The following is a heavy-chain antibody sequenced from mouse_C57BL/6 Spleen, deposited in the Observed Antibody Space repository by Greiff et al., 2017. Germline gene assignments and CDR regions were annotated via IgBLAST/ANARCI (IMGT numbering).Heavy chain of an antibody. CDR1: GYAFSSYW. Sequence: VQLQQSGAELVKPGASVKISCTASGYAFSSYWMNWVKQRPGKGLEWIGQIYPGDGDTNYNGTFKGKATLTADKSSSTAYRQLSSLTSVDAAVDFCARSESYYDYIDYWGQGTTLTVSS. D-gene: IGHD2-12*01. J-gene: IGHJ2*01. CDR2: IYPGDGDT. V-gene: IGHV1-80*01. CDR3: ARSESYYDYIDY.